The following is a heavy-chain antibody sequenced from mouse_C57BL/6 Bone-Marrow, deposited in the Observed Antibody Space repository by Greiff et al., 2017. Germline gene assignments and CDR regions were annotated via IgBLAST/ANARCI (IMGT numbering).Heavy chain of an antibody. J-gene: IGHJ2*01. CDR3: ARSVIYFLDY. Sequence: QVQLQQPGTELVKPGASVKLSCKASGYTFTSYWMHWVKQRPGQGLEWIGNINPSNGGTNYNEKFKGKATLTVDTSSSTAYMELHSLTSEDSAVYFCARSVIYFLDYWGQGTTLTVSS. V-gene: IGHV1-53*01. CDR2: INPSNGGT. D-gene: IGHD2-1*01. CDR1: GYTFTSYW.